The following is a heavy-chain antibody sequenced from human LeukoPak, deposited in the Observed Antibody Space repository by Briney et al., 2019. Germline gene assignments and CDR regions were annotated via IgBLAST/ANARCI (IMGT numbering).Heavy chain of an antibody. CDR3: ARARQGMYREDYYYYGMDV. V-gene: IGHV4-61*01. J-gene: IGHJ6*02. Sequence: SETLSLTCTVSGGSFSSGSYYWSWIRQPPGKGLEWIGYIYYSGSTNYNPSLKSRVTISVDTSKNQFSLKLSSVTAADTAVYYCARARQGMYREDYYYYGMDVWGQGTTVTVSS. CDR1: GGSFSSGSYY. CDR2: IYYSGST. D-gene: IGHD1-1*01.